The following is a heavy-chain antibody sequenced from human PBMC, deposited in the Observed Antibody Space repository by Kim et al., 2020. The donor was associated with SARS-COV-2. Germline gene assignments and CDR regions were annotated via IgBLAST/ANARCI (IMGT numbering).Heavy chain of an antibody. Sequence: ASVKVSCKVSGYTLTELSMHWVRQAPGKGLEWMGGFDPEDGETIYAQKFQGRVTMTEDTSTDTAYMELSSLRSEDTAVYYCAMMNNKIAGYSSSWPYYYYYGMDVWGQGTTVTVSS. J-gene: IGHJ6*02. V-gene: IGHV1-24*01. CDR2: FDPEDGET. D-gene: IGHD6-13*01. CDR3: AMMNNKIAGYSSSWPYYYYYGMDV. CDR1: GYTLTELS.